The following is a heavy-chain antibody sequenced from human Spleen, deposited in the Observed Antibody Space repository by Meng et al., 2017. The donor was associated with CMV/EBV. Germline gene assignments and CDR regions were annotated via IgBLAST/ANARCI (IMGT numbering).Heavy chain of an antibody. CDR3: ARVIAVAGTAPFDY. CDR2: INPNSGAT. V-gene: IGHV1-2*06. D-gene: IGHD6-19*01. CDR1: GFTFTGYY. J-gene: IGHJ4*02. Sequence: KTSGFTFTGYYIHWVRQAPGQGLEWMGRINPNSGATNYTQKFQGRVTMTRDASISTAYLEVNSLTSDDTAVYYCARVIAVAGTAPFDYWGQGTLVTVSS.